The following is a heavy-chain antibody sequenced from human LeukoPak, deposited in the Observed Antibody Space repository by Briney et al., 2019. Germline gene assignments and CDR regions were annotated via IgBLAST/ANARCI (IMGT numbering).Heavy chain of an antibody. J-gene: IGHJ6*03. CDR2: INPSGGST. CDR1: GYTITSDY. Sequence: ASVKVSCKASGYTITSDYLHWVRQAPGQGLEWMGIINPSGGSTSYAQKFQGRVTMTRDMSTSTVSMELSSLRSEDTAVYYCATWVAAAGTYYYMDVWGKGTTVTISS. V-gene: IGHV1-46*01. D-gene: IGHD6-13*01. CDR3: ATWVAAAGTYYYMDV.